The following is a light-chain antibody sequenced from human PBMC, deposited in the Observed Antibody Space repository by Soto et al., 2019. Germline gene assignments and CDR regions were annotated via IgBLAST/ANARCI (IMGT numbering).Light chain of an antibody. J-gene: IGLJ2*01. CDR1: SSDVGGYNF. V-gene: IGLV2-14*01. Sequence: QSALTQPASVSGSPGQTITISGTGTSSDVGGYNFVSWYQQYPGKAPKIMIYDVSNRPSGVSNRFTGSKSGNTASLTISGLQAEHEADYYCSSYASGSSVVFGGGTKLTVL. CDR3: SSYASGSSVV. CDR2: DVS.